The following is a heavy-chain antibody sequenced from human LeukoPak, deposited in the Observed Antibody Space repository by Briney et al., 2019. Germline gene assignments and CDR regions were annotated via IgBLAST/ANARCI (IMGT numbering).Heavy chain of an antibody. CDR1: GGSISSSSYY. Sequence: PSETLSLTCTVSGGSISSSSYYWGWIRQPPGKGLEWIGSIYYSGSTYYNPSLKSRVTISVDTSKNQFSLKLSSVTAADTAVYYCARLWKRDGDNWFDPWGQGTLVTVSS. D-gene: IGHD1-1*01. CDR2: IYYSGST. J-gene: IGHJ5*02. V-gene: IGHV4-39*01. CDR3: ARLWKRDGDNWFDP.